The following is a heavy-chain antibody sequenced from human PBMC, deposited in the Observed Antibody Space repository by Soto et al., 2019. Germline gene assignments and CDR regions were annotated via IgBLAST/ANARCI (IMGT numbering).Heavy chain of an antibody. J-gene: IGHJ4*02. Sequence: GGSLRLSCAASGFTFSSYGMHWVRQAPGKGLEWVAVIWYDGSNKYYADSVKGRFTIYRDNSKNTLYLQMNSLSAEDTAVYYCARDLLGPDYWGQGTLVTVSS. CDR3: ARDLLGPDY. CDR1: GFTFSSYG. V-gene: IGHV3-33*01. D-gene: IGHD2-8*02. CDR2: IWYDGSNK.